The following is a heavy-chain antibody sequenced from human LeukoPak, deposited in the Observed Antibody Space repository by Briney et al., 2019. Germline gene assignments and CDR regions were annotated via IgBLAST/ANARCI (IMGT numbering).Heavy chain of an antibody. CDR3: ARVRSGYHLDY. V-gene: IGHV3-48*02. J-gene: IGHJ4*02. CDR1: GFTFSSYS. CDR2: ISTSSSTI. D-gene: IGHD3-22*01. Sequence: PGGSLSLSCAASGFTFSSYSMNWVRQAPGKGLEWVSFISTSSSTIYYADSVKGRFTISRDNAKNSLYLQMNSLRDEDTAVHYCARVRSGYHLDYWGQGTLVTVSS.